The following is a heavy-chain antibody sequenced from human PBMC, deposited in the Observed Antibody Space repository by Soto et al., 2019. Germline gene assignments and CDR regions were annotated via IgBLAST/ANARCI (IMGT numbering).Heavy chain of an antibody. CDR3: ARDLSYYDFWSGYRNYYYGMDV. J-gene: IGHJ6*02. CDR2: IIPIFGTA. Sequence: SVKVSCKASGGTFSSYAISWVRQAPGQGLEWMGGIIPIFGTANYAQKFQGRVTITADKSTSTAYMELSSLRSEDTAVYYCARDLSYYDFWSGYRNYYYGMDVWGQGTAVTVSS. CDR1: GGTFSSYA. V-gene: IGHV1-69*06. D-gene: IGHD3-3*01.